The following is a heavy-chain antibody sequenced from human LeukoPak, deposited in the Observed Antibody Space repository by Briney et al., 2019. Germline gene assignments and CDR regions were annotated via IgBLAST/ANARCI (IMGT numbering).Heavy chain of an antibody. V-gene: IGHV3-21*01. J-gene: IGHJ5*02. D-gene: IGHD1-20*01. CDR3: AKDNWNDAPGGFDP. CDR2: TTRGSTST. Sequence: AGSLSLSRAAARFTFSSNSMNWVRPAPGKGLEWVSSTTRGSTSTYPTDSGRGRFTIYRDNAKNSLYLQMNSLRAEDRAVYYCAKDNWNDAPGGFDPWGQGTLVTVSS. CDR1: RFTFSSNS.